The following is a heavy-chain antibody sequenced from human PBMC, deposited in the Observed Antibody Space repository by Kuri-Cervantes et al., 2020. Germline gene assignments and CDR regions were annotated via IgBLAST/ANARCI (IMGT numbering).Heavy chain of an antibody. V-gene: IGHV3-21*01. D-gene: IGHD4-17*01. CDR3: ARGNYGDYVMDYYYMDV. J-gene: IGHJ6*03. CDR2: ISSSSSYI. Sequence: GESLKISCAASGFTFSSYSMNWVRQAPGKGLEWVSSISSSSSYIYYADSVKGRFTISRDNAKNSLYLQMNSLRAEDTAVYYCARGNYGDYVMDYYYMDVWGKGTTVTVSS. CDR1: GFTFSSYS.